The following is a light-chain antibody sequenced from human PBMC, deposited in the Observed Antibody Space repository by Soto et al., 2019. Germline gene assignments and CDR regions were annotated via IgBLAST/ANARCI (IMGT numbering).Light chain of an antibody. CDR2: EGS. J-gene: IGLJ2*01. CDR1: SSDVGSYNL. CDR3: CSYAGSSTVV. V-gene: IGLV2-23*01. Sequence: QPASVSGSPGQSITISCTGTSSDVGSYNLVSWYQQHPGKAPKLMIYEGSKRPSGVSNRFSGSKSGNTASLIISGLQAEDEADYYCCSYAGSSTVVFGGGTKLTVL.